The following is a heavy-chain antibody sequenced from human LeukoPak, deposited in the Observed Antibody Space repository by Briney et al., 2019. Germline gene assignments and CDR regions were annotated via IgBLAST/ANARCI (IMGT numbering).Heavy chain of an antibody. CDR2: IYHSGSA. V-gene: IGHV4-4*02. D-gene: IGHD5-12*01. Sequence: SETLSLTCGVSGGSISSNNWWSWVRQPPGQGLEWIGEIYHSGSANYNPSLKSRVTISVDKSKNQLSLKLISVTAADTAVYYCARRWSGYNFDYWGQGTLVTVSS. CDR1: GGSISSNNW. J-gene: IGHJ4*02. CDR3: ARRWSGYNFDY.